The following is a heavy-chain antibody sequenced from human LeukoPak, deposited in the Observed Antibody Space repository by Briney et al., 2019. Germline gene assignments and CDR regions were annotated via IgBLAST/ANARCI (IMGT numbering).Heavy chain of an antibody. J-gene: IGHJ5*02. CDR1: GGSISTSNYY. Sequence: PSETLSLTCTVSGGSISTSNYYWGWIRQPPGKGLEWIGNIFYSGSTYYSPSLKRRVTISVDTSKNQFSLKLSSVTAADTAVYYCARDYYDSSGNWFDPWGQGTLVTVSS. CDR2: IFYSGST. D-gene: IGHD3-22*01. CDR3: ARDYYDSSGNWFDP. V-gene: IGHV4-39*07.